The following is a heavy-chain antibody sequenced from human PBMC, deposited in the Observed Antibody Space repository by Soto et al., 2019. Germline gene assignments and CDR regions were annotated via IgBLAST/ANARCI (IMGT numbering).Heavy chain of an antibody. V-gene: IGHV3-23*01. CDR2: ISGSGGST. D-gene: IGHD1-26*01. CDR1: EFTFRSPA. Sequence: WESLRLSCAASEFTFRSPAMSWVRPAQGKGLEWVSAISGSGGSTYYADSVKGRFTISRDNSKNTLYLQMNSLRAEDTAVYYCARSRNEWELFPFDYWGQGTLVTVSS. J-gene: IGHJ4*02. CDR3: ARSRNEWELFPFDY.